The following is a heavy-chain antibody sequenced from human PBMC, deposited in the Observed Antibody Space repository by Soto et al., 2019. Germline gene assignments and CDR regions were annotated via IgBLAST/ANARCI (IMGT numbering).Heavy chain of an antibody. CDR2: IIPIFGTA. Sequence: QVQLVQSGAEVKKPGSSVKVSCKASGGTFSSYAISWVRQAPGQGLEWMGGIIPIFGTANYAQKLQGRVTITADESTSTAYMELSSLRSEDTAVYYCEREARITGRDYGMDVWGQGTTVTVSS. CDR3: EREARITGRDYGMDV. J-gene: IGHJ6*02. V-gene: IGHV1-69*01. D-gene: IGHD1-20*01. CDR1: GGTFSSYA.